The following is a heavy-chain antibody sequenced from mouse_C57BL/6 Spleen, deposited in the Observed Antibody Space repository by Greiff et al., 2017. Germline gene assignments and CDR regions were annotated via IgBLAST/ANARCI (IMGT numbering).Heavy chain of an antibody. J-gene: IGHJ1*03. CDR3: ARLEAQATDWYFDV. CDR2: IDPSDSYT. Sequence: QVQLQQPGAELVKPGASVKLSCKASGYTFTSYWMQWVKQRPGQGLEWIGEIDPSDSYTNYNQKFKGKATLTVDTSSSTAYMQLSSLTSEDSAVYYCARLEAQATDWYFDVWGTGTTVTVSS. V-gene: IGHV1-50*01. D-gene: IGHD3-2*02. CDR1: GYTFTSYW.